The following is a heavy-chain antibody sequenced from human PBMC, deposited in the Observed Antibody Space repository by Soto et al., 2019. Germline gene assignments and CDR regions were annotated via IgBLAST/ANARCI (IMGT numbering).Heavy chain of an antibody. J-gene: IGHJ4*02. D-gene: IGHD3-22*01. Sequence: GGSLRLSCAASGFTFSSYAMSWVRQAPGKGLEWVSAISGSGGSTYYADSVKGRFTISRDNSKNTLYLQMNSLRAEDTAVYYCAHSPIVVVIYLFDYWGQGTLVTVSS. CDR3: AHSPIVVVIYLFDY. V-gene: IGHV3-23*01. CDR2: ISGSGGST. CDR1: GFTFSSYA.